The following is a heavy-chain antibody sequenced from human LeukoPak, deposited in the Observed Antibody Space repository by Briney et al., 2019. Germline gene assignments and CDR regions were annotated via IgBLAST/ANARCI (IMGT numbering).Heavy chain of an antibody. CDR1: GGSFSGYY. D-gene: IGHD6-19*01. J-gene: IGHJ3*02. V-gene: IGHV4-34*01. CDR2: INHSGST. CDR3: ARENSSGWTDAFDI. Sequence: SETLSLTCAVYGGSFSGYYWSWIRQPPGKGLEWIGEINHSGSTNYNPSLKSRVTISVDTSKNQFSLKLSSVTAADTAVYYCARENSSGWTDAFDIWGQGIMVTVSS.